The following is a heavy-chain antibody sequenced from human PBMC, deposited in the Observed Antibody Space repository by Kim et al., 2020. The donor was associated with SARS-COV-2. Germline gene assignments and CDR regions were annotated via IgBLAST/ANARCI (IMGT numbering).Heavy chain of an antibody. D-gene: IGHD1-7*01. V-gene: IGHV4-34*01. CDR2: INHSGST. CDR3: ARGGVTTGTTVYYYYYMDV. J-gene: IGHJ6*03. CDR1: GGSFSGYY. Sequence: SETLSLTCAVYGGSFSGYYWSWIRQPPGKGLEWIGEINHSGSTNYNPSLKSRVTISVDTYKNQFSLKLSAVTAADTAVYYCARGGVTTGTTVYYYYYMDVWGEETTVTVSS.